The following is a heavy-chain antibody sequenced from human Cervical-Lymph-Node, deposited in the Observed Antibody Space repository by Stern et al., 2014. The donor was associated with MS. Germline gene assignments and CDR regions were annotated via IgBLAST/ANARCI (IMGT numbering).Heavy chain of an antibody. CDR1: GFSLINSRMG. J-gene: IGHJ4*02. Sequence: QITLKESGPVLVKPTETLTLTCTVSGFSLINSRMGVSWIRQPPGKALEWLGHIFFNDEKSYSTSLKSRLTISKDTSKSQVVLTMTNMDPVDTATYYCARIRKNYDFWSGPLTFPDDYWGQGILVTVSS. CDR3: ARIRKNYDFWSGPLTFPDDY. D-gene: IGHD3-3*01. CDR2: IFFNDEK. V-gene: IGHV2-26*01.